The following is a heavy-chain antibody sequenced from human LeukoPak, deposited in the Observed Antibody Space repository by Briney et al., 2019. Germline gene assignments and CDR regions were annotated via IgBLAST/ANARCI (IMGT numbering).Heavy chain of an antibody. V-gene: IGHV3-30*18. CDR2: ISYDGSNK. CDR3: AKDFPIAAAGIDY. Sequence: GGSLRLSCAASGFTFSSYGMHWVRQAPGKGLEWVAVISYDGSNKYYADSVKGRFTISRDNSKNTLYLQMNSLRAEDTAVYYCAKDFPIAAAGIDYWGQGTLVTVSS. J-gene: IGHJ4*02. D-gene: IGHD6-13*01. CDR1: GFTFSSYG.